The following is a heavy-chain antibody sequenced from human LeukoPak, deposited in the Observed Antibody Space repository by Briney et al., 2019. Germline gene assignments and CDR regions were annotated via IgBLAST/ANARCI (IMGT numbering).Heavy chain of an antibody. V-gene: IGHV3-21*01. J-gene: IGHJ4*02. Sequence: GGSLRLSCAASGFTFSHYSMNWVRQNPGKGLEWVSSISSGSDYIYNADSVKGRFSVSRDNAKNSLYLQMNSLRAEDTAVYYCARDRPEGRAVAAAFDYWGQGTLVTVSS. CDR1: GFTFSHYS. D-gene: IGHD6-19*01. CDR3: ARDRPEGRAVAAAFDY. CDR2: ISSGSDYI.